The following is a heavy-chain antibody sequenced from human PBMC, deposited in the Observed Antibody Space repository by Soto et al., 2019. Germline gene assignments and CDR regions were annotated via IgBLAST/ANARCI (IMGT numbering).Heavy chain of an antibody. V-gene: IGHV3-30*18. CDR2: ISYDGSNK. J-gene: IGHJ6*01. D-gene: IGHD1-26*01. Sequence: GGSLRLSCAASGFTFSSYGMHWVRQAPGKGLEWVAVISYDGSNKYYADSVKGRFTISRDNSKNTLYLQMNSLRAEDTAVYYCAKDLPYYSSLIYGMDVWGQGTTVTVSS. CDR1: GFTFSSYG. CDR3: AKDLPYYSSLIYGMDV.